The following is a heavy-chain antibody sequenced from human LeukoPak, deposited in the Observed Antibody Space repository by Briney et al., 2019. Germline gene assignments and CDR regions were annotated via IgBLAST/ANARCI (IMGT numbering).Heavy chain of an antibody. J-gene: IGHJ6*03. CDR2: ISDDETYK. CDR3: AKDATAALGTVYMDV. Sequence: GGSLRLSCAASGFTFNSYSMHWVRQAPGKGLEWVTAISDDETYKFYADSVKGRFTISRDNSKNTLYLQMNSLRVEDTAIYYCAKDATAALGTVYMDVWGKGTTVTISS. CDR1: GFTFNSYS. D-gene: IGHD6-13*01. V-gene: IGHV3-30-3*01.